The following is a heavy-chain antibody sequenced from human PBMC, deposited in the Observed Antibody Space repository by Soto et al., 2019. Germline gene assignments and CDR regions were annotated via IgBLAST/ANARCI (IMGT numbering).Heavy chain of an antibody. J-gene: IGHJ4*02. D-gene: IGHD3-10*01. CDR1: GFTFSDYY. Sequence: EVQLVESGGGVVQPGGSLRLSCAASGFTFSDYYMDRVRQAPGKGLEWVGRVRKKVNSYTTEYAASVKGRFTISRDDSKTSVYLQMSSLKTDDTAVYYCVRVRGGGTFHFDYWGQGNLVTVSS. CDR2: VRKKVNSYTT. CDR3: VRVRGGGTFHFDY. V-gene: IGHV3-72*01.